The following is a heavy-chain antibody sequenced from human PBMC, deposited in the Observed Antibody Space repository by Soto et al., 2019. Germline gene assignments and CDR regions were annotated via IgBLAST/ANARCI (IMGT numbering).Heavy chain of an antibody. CDR1: GFTFSSYG. CDR3: ARDAAWIQLWFLMDV. CDR2: ISYDGSNK. D-gene: IGHD5-18*01. V-gene: IGHV3-30*03. Sequence: PGGSLRLSCAASGFTFSSYGMHWVRQAPGKGLEWVAVISYDGSNKYYADSVKGRFTISRDNSKNTLYLQMNSLRAEDTAVYYCARDAAWIQLWFLMDVWGQGTTVTVSS. J-gene: IGHJ6*02.